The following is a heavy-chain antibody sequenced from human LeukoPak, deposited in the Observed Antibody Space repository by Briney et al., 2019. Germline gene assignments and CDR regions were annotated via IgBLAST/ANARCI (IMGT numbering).Heavy chain of an antibody. CDR1: GFTFTISA. Sequence: GASVNVSCKASGFTFTISAVQWVRQARGQRLEWTGWIVVGSGNTNYAQKFQERVTITRDMSTGTAYMELSSLRSEDTAVYYCAAVYDSSGYLGYWGQGTLVTVSS. CDR2: IVVGSGNT. CDR3: AAVYDSSGYLGY. V-gene: IGHV1-58*01. D-gene: IGHD3-22*01. J-gene: IGHJ4*02.